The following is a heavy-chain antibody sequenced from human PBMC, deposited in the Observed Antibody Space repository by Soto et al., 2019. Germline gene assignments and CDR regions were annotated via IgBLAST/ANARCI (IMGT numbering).Heavy chain of an antibody. D-gene: IGHD4-17*01. CDR3: ARGEPYGDFAY. Sequence: QVQLQESGPRLVKPSQTLSLTCTVSGGSISSGGYYWSWIRQHPVKGLEWIGYIYNNGNTYYNPSLGSRTTISRDTSKNQFSLKVTSVTAADTAVYYCARGEPYGDFAYWGQGTLVTVSS. V-gene: IGHV4-31*03. CDR1: GGSISSGGYY. CDR2: IYNNGNT. J-gene: IGHJ4*02.